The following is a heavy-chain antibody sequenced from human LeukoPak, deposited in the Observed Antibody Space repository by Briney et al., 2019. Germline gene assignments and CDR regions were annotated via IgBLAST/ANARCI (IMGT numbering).Heavy chain of an antibody. D-gene: IGHD5-18*01. Sequence: ASVNLSCKASGYTFTGCYMHWVRQGPGQGLEWMGSINPNSGGTNYAQKFQGRVTMTRDTSISTAYMELSRLRSDDTAVYYCASPGRGYSYGLDAFDIWGQGTMVTISS. J-gene: IGHJ3*02. CDR3: ASPGRGYSYGLDAFDI. CDR2: INPNSGGT. CDR1: GYTFTGCY. V-gene: IGHV1-2*02.